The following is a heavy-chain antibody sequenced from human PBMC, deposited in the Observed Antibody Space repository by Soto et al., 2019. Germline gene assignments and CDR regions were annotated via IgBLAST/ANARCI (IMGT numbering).Heavy chain of an antibody. J-gene: IGHJ6*02. V-gene: IGHV4-30-2*01. CDR2: IYHSGST. Sequence: PSETLSLTCAVSGGSISSGGYTWNWIRQPPGKGLEWLGYIYHSGSTYYSPSLQSRVTISVDLSKNQFSLKLSSVTAADTAVYYCARGTIFGVGYGMDVWGQGTTVTVCS. CDR1: GGSISSGGYT. D-gene: IGHD3-3*01. CDR3: ARGTIFGVGYGMDV.